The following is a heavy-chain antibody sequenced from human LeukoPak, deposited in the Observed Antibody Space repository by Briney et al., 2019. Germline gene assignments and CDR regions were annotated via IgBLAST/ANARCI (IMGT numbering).Heavy chain of an antibody. CDR2: IHPRDGDT. V-gene: IGHV1-46*01. CDR3: AAGPVPYYYDSSGYPFDY. J-gene: IGHJ4*02. Sequence: RASVTVSCKASGDRLSDHYFHWVRQAPGQGLESAGVIHPRDGDTSYRKEFQGRVTMTRDMSTNTVYMQLNSLRFQDTAVYYCAAGPVPYYYDSSGYPFDYWGQGTLVTVSS. D-gene: IGHD3-22*01. CDR1: GDRLSDHY.